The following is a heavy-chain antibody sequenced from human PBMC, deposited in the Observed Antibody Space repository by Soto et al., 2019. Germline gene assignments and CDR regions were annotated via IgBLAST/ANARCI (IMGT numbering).Heavy chain of an antibody. V-gene: IGHV5-51*01. CDR3: ARQNFAANVPDF. D-gene: IGHD2-15*01. Sequence: XGALKISGQGSGYNFNRYWIGWVRQMPGKGLEWMAIIFPGDSDTKYSPSFQGQVTISADKSINTAYLQWSSLKASDTAMYFCARQNFAANVPDFWGPGTLVTAPS. CDR1: GYNFNRYW. CDR2: IFPGDSDT. J-gene: IGHJ4*01.